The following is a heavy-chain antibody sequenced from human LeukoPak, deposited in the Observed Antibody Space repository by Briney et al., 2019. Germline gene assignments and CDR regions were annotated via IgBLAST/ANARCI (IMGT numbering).Heavy chain of an antibody. Sequence: SETLSLTCTVSGGSLSSYYWSWIRQPPGKGLEWIGYIYYSGSTNYNPSLKSRVTISVDTSKNQFSLKLSSVTAADTAVYYCARGGDYDILTGPFGNWFDPWGQGTLVTVSS. CDR1: GGSLSSYY. V-gene: IGHV4-59*01. CDR3: ARGGDYDILTGPFGNWFDP. D-gene: IGHD3-9*01. J-gene: IGHJ5*02. CDR2: IYYSGST.